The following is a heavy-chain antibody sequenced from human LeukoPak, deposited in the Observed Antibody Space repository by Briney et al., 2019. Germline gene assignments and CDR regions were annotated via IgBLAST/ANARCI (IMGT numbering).Heavy chain of an antibody. CDR2: ISGSGGST. Sequence: GGSLRLSWGASGFTFSSYAMSWVRRAPGKGLEWGSAISGSGGSTYYTDCVKVGFTISRDNSKNTLYLQMNSLRAEDTAVYYCANLERTGLVVVAAGPAFDIWGQGTMVTVSS. J-gene: IGHJ3*02. CDR1: GFTFSSYA. CDR3: ANLERTGLVVVAAGPAFDI. D-gene: IGHD2-15*01. V-gene: IGHV3-23*01.